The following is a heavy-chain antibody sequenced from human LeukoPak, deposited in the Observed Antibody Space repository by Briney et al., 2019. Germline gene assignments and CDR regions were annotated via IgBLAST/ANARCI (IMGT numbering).Heavy chain of an antibody. V-gene: IGHV3-23*01. Sequence: GGSLRLSCAASGFTFSSYAMSWVRQAPGKGLEWVSAISGSGGSTYYADSVKGRFTISRDNSKNTLYLQMNSLRAEDTAVYYCANADRDYVWGSYRYAWDYFDYWGQGTLVTVSS. D-gene: IGHD3-16*02. CDR1: GFTFSSYA. CDR2: ISGSGGST. CDR3: ANADRDYVWGSYRYAWDYFDY. J-gene: IGHJ4*02.